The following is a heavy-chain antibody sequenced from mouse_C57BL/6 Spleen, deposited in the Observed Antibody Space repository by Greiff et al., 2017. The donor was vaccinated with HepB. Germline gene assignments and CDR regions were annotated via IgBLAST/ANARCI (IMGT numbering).Heavy chain of an antibody. Sequence: EVQLVESGGGLVKPGGSLKLSCAASGFTFSSYTMSWVRQTPVKRLEWVATISGGGGNTYYPDSVKGRFTISRDNAKNTLYLQMSSLRSEDTALYYCASLLTGWYFDVWGTGTTVTVSS. CDR2: ISGGGGNT. D-gene: IGHD4-1*01. J-gene: IGHJ1*03. CDR3: ASLLTGWYFDV. V-gene: IGHV5-9*01. CDR1: GFTFSSYT.